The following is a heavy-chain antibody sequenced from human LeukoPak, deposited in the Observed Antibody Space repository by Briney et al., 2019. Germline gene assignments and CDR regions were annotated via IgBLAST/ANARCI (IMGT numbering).Heavy chain of an antibody. J-gene: IGHJ4*02. CDR1: GFTFSSYA. V-gene: IGHV3-23*01. Sequence: GGSLRLSCAASGFTFSSYAMSWVRQAPGKGLEWVSAISGSGGSTYYADSVKGRFTISRDNSKNTLYLQMNSLRAKDTAVYYCAKDRTMVRGVIIDNDYWGQGTLVTVSS. D-gene: IGHD3-10*01. CDR3: AKDRTMVRGVIIDNDY. CDR2: ISGSGGST.